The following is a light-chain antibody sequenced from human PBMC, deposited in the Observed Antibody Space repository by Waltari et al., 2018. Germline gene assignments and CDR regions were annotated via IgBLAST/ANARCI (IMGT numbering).Light chain of an antibody. CDR1: QGISHY. J-gene: IGKJ4*01. V-gene: IGKV1-9*01. CDR3: QQLNSYPLT. CDR2: SAS. Sequence: IQLTQSPSSLSASVGDRVTITCRASQGISHYLAWYQQEPGKVPKLLIYSASSCQSGVPSRFSGSGSGTDFTLTISSLQPEDFATYYCQQLNSYPLTFGGGTKVEIK.